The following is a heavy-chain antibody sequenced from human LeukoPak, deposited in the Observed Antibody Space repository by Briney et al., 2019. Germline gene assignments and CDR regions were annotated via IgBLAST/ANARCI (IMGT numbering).Heavy chain of an antibody. Sequence: SLKVSCKASGCTFSRYAISWVRQAPGQGLEWMGGVIPIFGTANYAQKFQGRVTITADESTSTAYMELSSLRSEDTAVYYCARVRGRDGYNYGYWGQGTLVTVSS. CDR1: GCTFSRYA. D-gene: IGHD5-24*01. CDR3: ARVRGRDGYNYGY. J-gene: IGHJ4*02. CDR2: VIPIFGTA. V-gene: IGHV1-69*13.